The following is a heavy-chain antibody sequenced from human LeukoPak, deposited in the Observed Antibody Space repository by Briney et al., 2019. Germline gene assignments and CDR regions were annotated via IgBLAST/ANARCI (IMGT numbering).Heavy chain of an antibody. J-gene: IGHJ4*02. CDR1: GGSISSYY. Sequence: PSETLSLTCTVSGGSISSYYWSWIRQPPGKGLEWFGYIYYSGSTNYNPSLKSRVTISVDTSKNQFSLKLSSVTAADTAVYYCARVGSYGQYYFDYWGQGTLVTVSS. V-gene: IGHV4-59*01. CDR3: ARVGSYGQYYFDY. D-gene: IGHD5-18*01. CDR2: IYYSGST.